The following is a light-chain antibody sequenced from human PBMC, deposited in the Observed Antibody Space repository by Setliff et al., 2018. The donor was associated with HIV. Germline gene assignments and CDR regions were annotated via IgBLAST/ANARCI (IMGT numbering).Light chain of an antibody. V-gene: IGLV2-14*03. CDR2: DVR. CDR3: SSYTTTSTYV. J-gene: IGLJ1*01. CDR1: SSDVGVYNY. Sequence: QSALTQPPSVSESPGQSITISCTGTSSDVGVYNYVSWYQQHPGKAPKLMIYDVRKRPSGISNRFSGSKFGNTASLTISGLQAEDEADYYCSSYTTTSTYVFGTGTKVTVL.